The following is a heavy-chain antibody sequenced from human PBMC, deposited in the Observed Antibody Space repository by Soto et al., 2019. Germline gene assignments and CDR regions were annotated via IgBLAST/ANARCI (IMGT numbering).Heavy chain of an antibody. Sequence: SATLSLTCRVSGDYIHVGGYYWTWIRQRPGKGLEWMGYIYYTGKTYYNPSLESRLTMSVDRSKNQFSLRLTSVTATDTAVYFCGRDLTSNANCIDPWGQGTLVTVSS. J-gene: IGHJ5*02. V-gene: IGHV4-30-4*01. CDR2: IYYTGKT. D-gene: IGHD2-2*01. CDR3: GRDLTSNANCIDP. CDR1: GDYIHVGGYY.